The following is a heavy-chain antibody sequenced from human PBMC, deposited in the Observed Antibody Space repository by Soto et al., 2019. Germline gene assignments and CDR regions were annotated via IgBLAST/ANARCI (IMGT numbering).Heavy chain of an antibody. Sequence: QVQLQESGPGLVKPSETLSLTCTVSGGSISSYYWSWIRQPPGKGLEWIGYIYYSGSTNYNPSLKSRVTISVDTSKNQFSLKLSAVTAADTAVYYCARGGWGQWLVRGGKDYFDYWGQGTLVTVSS. CDR3: ARGGWGQWLVRGGKDYFDY. D-gene: IGHD6-19*01. CDR1: GGSISSYY. V-gene: IGHV4-59*01. CDR2: IYYSGST. J-gene: IGHJ4*02.